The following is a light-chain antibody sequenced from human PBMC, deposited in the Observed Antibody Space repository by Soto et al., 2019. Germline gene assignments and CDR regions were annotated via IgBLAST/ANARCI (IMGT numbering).Light chain of an antibody. V-gene: IGKV1-5*03. CDR1: QSISSW. CDR2: KAS. Sequence: DIQMTQSPSTLPASVGDRVTITCRASQSISSWLAWYQQKPGKASKLLIYKASTLKSGVPSRFSGSGSGTEFTLTISSLQPDDFATYYCQHYNSYSEAFGQGTKVDIK. CDR3: QHYNSYSEA. J-gene: IGKJ1*01.